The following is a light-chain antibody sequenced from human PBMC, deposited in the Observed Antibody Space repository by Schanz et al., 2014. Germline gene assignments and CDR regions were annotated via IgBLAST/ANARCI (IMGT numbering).Light chain of an antibody. CDR1: QSVNSGY. CDR2: GAS. CDR3: QHRT. J-gene: IGKJ2*01. V-gene: IGKV3-20*01. Sequence: EIVLTQSPGTLSLSPGERATLSCRASQSVNSGYLAWYQQKPGQAPRLLIYGASNRATGIPDRFGGSGSGTEFTLTISSLQSEDFGVYYCQHRTFGQGTKLEIK.